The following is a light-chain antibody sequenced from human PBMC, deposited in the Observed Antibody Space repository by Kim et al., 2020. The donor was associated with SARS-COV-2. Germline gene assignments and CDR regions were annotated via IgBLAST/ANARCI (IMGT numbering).Light chain of an antibody. J-gene: IGLJ3*02. CDR2: RNN. CDR1: SNIVDNQG. CDR3: STLDSSLSAWV. Sequence: RQTATLTCNGNSNIVDNQGAAWLQQHQGHPPKLLSYRNNNRPSGISERFSASRSGNTASLTITGLQPEDEADYHCSTLDSSLSAWVFGGGTQLTVL. V-gene: IGLV10-54*02.